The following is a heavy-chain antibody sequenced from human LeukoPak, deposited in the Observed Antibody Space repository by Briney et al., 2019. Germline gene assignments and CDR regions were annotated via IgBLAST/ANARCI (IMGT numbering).Heavy chain of an antibody. CDR2: INHRGST. J-gene: IGHJ6*03. V-gene: IGHV4-34*01. CDR3: ARVGYCFSMNDWSRTGLGALPTKYYYYMDV. CDR1: GGSFSDYS. Sequence: SETLSLTCAVYGGSFSDYSWSWIRQPPGKGLEWIGEINHRGSTNPNPSLISRVIMSVDTSKNQFLLKVTSVTAADTGVYYCARVGYCFSMNDWSRTGLGALPTKYYYYMDVWGKGTTVIVSS. D-gene: IGHD5-18*01.